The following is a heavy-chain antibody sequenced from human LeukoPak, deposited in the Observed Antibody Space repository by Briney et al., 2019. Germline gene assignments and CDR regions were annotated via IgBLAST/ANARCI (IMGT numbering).Heavy chain of an antibody. CDR2: INPSGGST. D-gene: IGHD6-6*01. CDR3: ARVFGEAARYNPAHYFDY. V-gene: IGHV1-46*01. J-gene: IGHJ4*02. Sequence: GASVKVSCKASGYTFTSYYMHWVRQAPGQGLEWMGIINPSGGSTSYAQKFQGRVTMTRDMSTSTVYMELSSLRSEDTAVYYCARVFGEAARYNPAHYFDYWGQGTLVTVSS. CDR1: GYTFTSYY.